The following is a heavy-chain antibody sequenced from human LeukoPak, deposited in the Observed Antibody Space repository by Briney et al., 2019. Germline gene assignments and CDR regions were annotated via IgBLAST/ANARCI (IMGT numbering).Heavy chain of an antibody. CDR2: IKEDGSNK. CDR3: AKDFRGSNYYYYMDV. V-gene: IGHV3-7*01. CDR1: GFTFGTYW. Sequence: GGSLRLSCAASGFTFGTYWMSWVRQAPGKGLEWVANIKEDGSNKYYADSVKGRFTISRDNSKNTLYLQMNSLRAEDTAVYYCAKDFRGSNYYYYMDVWGKGTTVTISS. J-gene: IGHJ6*03. D-gene: IGHD2-15*01.